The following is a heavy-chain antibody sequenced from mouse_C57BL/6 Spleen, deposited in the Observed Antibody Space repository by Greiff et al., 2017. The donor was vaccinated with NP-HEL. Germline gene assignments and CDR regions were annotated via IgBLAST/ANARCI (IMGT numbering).Heavy chain of an antibody. J-gene: IGHJ3*01. Sequence: QVQLKQSGAELVRPGASVTLSCKASGYTFTDYEMHWVKQTPVHGLEWIGAIDPETGGTAYNQKFKGKAILTADKSSSTAYMELRSLTSEDSAVYYCTRGWDSPSFAYWGQGTLVTVSA. CDR2: IDPETGGT. CDR1: GYTFTDYE. V-gene: IGHV1-15*01. D-gene: IGHD4-1*01. CDR3: TRGWDSPSFAY.